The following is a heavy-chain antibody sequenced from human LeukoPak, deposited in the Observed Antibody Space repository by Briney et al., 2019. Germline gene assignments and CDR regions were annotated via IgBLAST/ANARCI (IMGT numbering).Heavy chain of an antibody. D-gene: IGHD3-10*01. CDR1: GFTFSSYA. Sequence: PGRSLRLSCAASGFTFSSYAMHWVRQAPGKGLEWVAVISYDGSNKYYADSVKGRFTISRDNSKNTLYPQMNSLRAEDTAVYYCARDYRYYGSGSYYKDLAYWGQGTLVTVSS. CDR2: ISYDGSNK. V-gene: IGHV3-30-3*01. J-gene: IGHJ4*02. CDR3: ARDYRYYGSGSYYKDLAY.